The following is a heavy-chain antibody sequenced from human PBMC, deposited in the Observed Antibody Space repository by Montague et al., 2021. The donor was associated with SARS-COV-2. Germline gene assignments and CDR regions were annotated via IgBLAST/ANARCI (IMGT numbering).Heavy chain of an antibody. CDR3: VREKYYFDDSGSK. CDR2: LYTSGST. V-gene: IGHV4-4*07. J-gene: IGHJ4*02. Sequence: SETLSLTCTVSGASVRTYYWSWIRQSAGKKLEWMGRLYTSGSTYYNPSFKSRVTMSLDTSKNLFSLNLSSMTAADTAVYYRVREKYYFDDSGSKWGQGTLVTV. D-gene: IGHD3-22*01. CDR1: GASVRTYY.